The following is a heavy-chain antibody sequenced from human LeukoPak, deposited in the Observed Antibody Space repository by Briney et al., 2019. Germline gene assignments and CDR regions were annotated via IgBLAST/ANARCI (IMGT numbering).Heavy chain of an antibody. J-gene: IGHJ4*02. V-gene: IGHV4-59*12. CDR2: IYYSGST. D-gene: IGHD3-22*01. Sequence: SETLSLTCTVSGGSISSYYWSWIRQPPGKGLEWIGYIYYSGSTNYNPSLKSRVTISVDTSKNQFSLKLSSVTAADTAVYYCARNPHLGYDSSGYYFQVGYFDYWGQGTLVTVSS. CDR3: ARNPHLGYDSSGYYFQVGYFDY. CDR1: GGSISSYY.